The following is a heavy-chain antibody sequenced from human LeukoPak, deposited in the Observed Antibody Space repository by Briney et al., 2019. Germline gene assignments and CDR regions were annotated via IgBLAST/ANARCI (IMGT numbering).Heavy chain of an antibody. CDR3: ARDPGYGYYNKAFDC. CDR2: INPNSGGT. V-gene: IGHV1-2*02. D-gene: IGHD4-17*01. Sequence: ASVKVSCKASGYTFTGYYMHWVRQAPGQGLEWMGWINPNSGGTNYAQKFQGRVTMTRDMSPSTVYMELSSLRSEDTAVYYCARDPGYGYYNKAFDCWGQGTLVTVSS. CDR1: GYTFTGYY. J-gene: IGHJ4*02.